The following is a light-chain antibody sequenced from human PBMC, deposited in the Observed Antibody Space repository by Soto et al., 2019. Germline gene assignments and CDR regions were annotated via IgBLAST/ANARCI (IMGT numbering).Light chain of an antibody. CDR2: AAS. J-gene: IGKJ4*01. CDR1: QSISSY. CDR3: QQSYSTPLT. V-gene: IGKV1-39*01. Sequence: DIQMTQSPSTLSASVDDRVTITGRASQSISSYLNWYQQTPGKAPKILIYAASSLQSGVPSRFSGSGSGTDFTLTISSLQPEDFETYYCQQSYSTPLTFGGGTKVDIK.